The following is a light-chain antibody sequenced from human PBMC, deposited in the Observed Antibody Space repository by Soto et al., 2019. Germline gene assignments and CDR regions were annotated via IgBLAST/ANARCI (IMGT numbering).Light chain of an antibody. V-gene: IGKV3-20*01. J-gene: IGKJ1*01. CDR3: QQYGSSPRT. Sequence: EVVLTQSRGTLSLSPGERATLSCMASQSVSSGYLAWYQHKPGQAPRLLIYRASGRATGIPDRFSGSGSGTDFTLTISRLEPEDFAVYYCQQYGSSPRTFGQETKVDIK. CDR2: RAS. CDR1: QSVSSGY.